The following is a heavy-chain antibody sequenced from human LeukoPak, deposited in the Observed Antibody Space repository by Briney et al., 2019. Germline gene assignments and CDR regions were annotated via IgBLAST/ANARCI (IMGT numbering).Heavy chain of an antibody. J-gene: IGHJ5*02. Sequence: SVKVSCKASGYTFTSYGISWVRQAPGQGLEWMGGIIPIFGTANYAQKFQGRVTITADESTSTAYMELSSLRSEDTAVYYCARVGCSSTSCPVFDPWGQGTLVTVSS. CDR2: IIPIFGTA. CDR3: ARVGCSSTSCPVFDP. D-gene: IGHD2-2*01. CDR1: GYTFTSYG. V-gene: IGHV1-69*13.